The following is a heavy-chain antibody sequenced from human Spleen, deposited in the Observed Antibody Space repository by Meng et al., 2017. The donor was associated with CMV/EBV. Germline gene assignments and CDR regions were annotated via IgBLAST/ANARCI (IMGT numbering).Heavy chain of an antibody. V-gene: IGHV1-46*01. CDR3: AIDPGYSHTLTGYDTSPSFDP. CDR2: INPGAGNT. Sequence: YYTHWRRQAPGQRPDWMGLINPGAGNTNYAQNFQGRLTMTRDTSTITVYMELRSLRSEDTAVFYCAIDPGYSHTLTGYDTSPSFDPLGQGTLVTVSS. J-gene: IGHJ5*02. CDR1: YY. D-gene: IGHD3-9*01.